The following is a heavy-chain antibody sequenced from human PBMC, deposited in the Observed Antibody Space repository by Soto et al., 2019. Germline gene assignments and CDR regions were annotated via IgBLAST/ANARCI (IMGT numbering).Heavy chain of an antibody. CDR1: GGSISSSSYY. V-gene: IGHV4-39*01. J-gene: IGHJ5*02. D-gene: IGHD2-8*01. CDR3: ARRGYCTNGVCYTWWFDP. CDR2: IYYSGST. Sequence: TLSLTCTVSGGSISSSSYYWGWIRQPPGKGLEWIGSIYYSGSTYYNPSLKSRVTISVDTSKNQFSLKLSSVTAADTAVYYCARRGYCTNGVCYTWWFDPWGQGTLVTVSS.